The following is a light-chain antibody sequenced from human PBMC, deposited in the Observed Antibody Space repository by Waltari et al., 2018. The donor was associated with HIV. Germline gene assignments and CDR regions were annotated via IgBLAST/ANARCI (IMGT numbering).Light chain of an antibody. CDR2: LNSDGSH. V-gene: IGLV4-69*02. CDR1: GGHSSSA. Sequence: QLILTQSPSASASLGASVRLTCTLHGGHSSSALAWPQLQPEKGPRYLMKLNSDGSHTKGDGIPDRFSGSSSGTERFLTISSLQSDDEADYYCQTWDTGPWVFGGGTKLTVL. CDR3: QTWDTGPWV. J-gene: IGLJ3*02.